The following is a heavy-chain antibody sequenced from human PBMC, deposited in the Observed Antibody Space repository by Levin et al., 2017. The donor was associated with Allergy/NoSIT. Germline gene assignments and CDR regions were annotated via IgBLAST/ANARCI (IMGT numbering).Heavy chain of an antibody. CDR1: GDSVSSNSAT. CDR2: TYYRTKWYN. CDR3: ARGGPRYFDL. V-gene: IGHV6-1*01. Sequence: SQTLSLTCAISGDSVSSNSATWNWIRQSPSRGLEWLGRTYYRTKWYNDYAVAVKSRMTINPDTSENQFSLQLNSVTPEDTAVYYCARGGPRYFDLWGRGTLVTVSS. J-gene: IGHJ2*01.